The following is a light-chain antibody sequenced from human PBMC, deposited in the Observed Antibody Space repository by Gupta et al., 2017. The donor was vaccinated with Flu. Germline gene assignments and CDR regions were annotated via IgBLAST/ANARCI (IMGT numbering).Light chain of an antibody. J-gene: IGKJ2*01. Sequence: IVFTKSPATLFFFAGGSATLSCRGSHSVSSFVAWYQQKPGQAPRLLIYDATNRATGIPARFSGSGSGTDFSLTITSLEPEDSAVYYCQQRSDWPYAFGQGTKLEIK. CDR3: QQRSDWPYA. CDR1: HSVSSF. CDR2: DAT. V-gene: IGKV3-11*01.